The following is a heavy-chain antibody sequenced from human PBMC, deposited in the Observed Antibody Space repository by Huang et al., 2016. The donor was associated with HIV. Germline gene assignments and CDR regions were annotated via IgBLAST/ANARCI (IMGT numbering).Heavy chain of an antibody. D-gene: IGHD3-22*01. Sequence: QVQLVQSGAEVKKPGSSVKVSCKASGGTFSSYAISWVRQAPGQGLEWMGGRIPIFGTANYAQKVQGRVTITADESTSTAYMELSSLRSEDTAVYYCARARGYYDSSVSYYFDYWGQGTLVTVSS. V-gene: IGHV1-69*13. CDR1: GGTFSSYA. CDR3: ARARGYYDSSVSYYFDY. CDR2: RIPIFGTA. J-gene: IGHJ4*02.